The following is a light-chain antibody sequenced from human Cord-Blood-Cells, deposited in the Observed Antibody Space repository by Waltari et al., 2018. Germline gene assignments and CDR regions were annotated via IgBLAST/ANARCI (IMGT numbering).Light chain of an antibody. V-gene: IGKV1-5*01. CDR3: QQYNSNPYT. CDR2: DAS. Sequence: DIQMTQSPSTLSASVGDRVTITCRASQSISSWLAWYQQKPGKAPKLLIYDASSLESGVPSRFSGSGSGTECTLTISSLQPDDFATYYCQQYNSNPYTFGQGTKLEIK. CDR1: QSISSW. J-gene: IGKJ2*01.